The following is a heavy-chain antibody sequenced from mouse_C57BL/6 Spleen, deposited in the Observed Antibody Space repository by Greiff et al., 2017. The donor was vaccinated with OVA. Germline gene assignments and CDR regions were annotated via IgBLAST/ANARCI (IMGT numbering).Heavy chain of an antibody. Sequence: QVQLQQPGAELVRPGSSVKLSCKASGYTFTSYWMDWVKQRPGQGLEWIGNIYPSDSETHYNQKFKDKATLTVDKSSSTAYMQLSSLTSEDSAVYYCAREDYSTRFDYWGQGTTLTVSS. CDR3: AREDYSTRFDY. V-gene: IGHV1-61*01. CDR1: GYTFTSYW. J-gene: IGHJ2*01. D-gene: IGHD2-5*01. CDR2: IYPSDSET.